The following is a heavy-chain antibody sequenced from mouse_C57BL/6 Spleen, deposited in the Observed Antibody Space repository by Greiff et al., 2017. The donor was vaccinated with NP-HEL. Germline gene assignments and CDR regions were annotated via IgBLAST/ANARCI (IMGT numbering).Heavy chain of an antibody. CDR2: IDPSDSYT. V-gene: IGHV1-50*01. Sequence: QVQLQQPGAELVKPGASVKLSCKASGYTFTSYWMQWVKQRPGQGLEWIGEIDPSDSYTNYNQKFKGKATLTVDTSSSTAYMQLSSLTSEDSAVYYCARGGGYSNYVFDYWGQGTTLTVSS. CDR3: ARGGGYSNYVFDY. J-gene: IGHJ2*01. CDR1: GYTFTSYW. D-gene: IGHD2-5*01.